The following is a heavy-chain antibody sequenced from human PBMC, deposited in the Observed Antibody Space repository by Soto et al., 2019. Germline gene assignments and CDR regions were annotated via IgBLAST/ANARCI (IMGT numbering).Heavy chain of an antibody. CDR1: GFRFSSFD. Sequence: EVQLLESGGGLVQPGGSLRLSCAATGFRFSSFDMNWVRQTAGKGLEWVSTISGKGGDTYYADSVKGRFTISRDISKNTLYLQMNSLRVEDTAIYYCVKDPGERLYRAFDVWGRGTLVTVS. CDR3: VKDPGERLYRAFDV. V-gene: IGHV3-23*01. CDR2: ISGKGGDT. J-gene: IGHJ3*01. D-gene: IGHD6-25*01.